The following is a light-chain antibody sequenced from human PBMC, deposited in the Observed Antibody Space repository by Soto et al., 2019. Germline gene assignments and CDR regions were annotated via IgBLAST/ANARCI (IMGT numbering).Light chain of an antibody. CDR1: SSDVGGYNY. Sequence: QSALTQPASVSGSPGQSITISCTGTSSDVGGYNYVSWYQQHPDKAPKLMIYDVSNRPSGVSNRFSGSKSGNTASLTISGLQAEDEGDYYCSSYSSISTVFGTGTKLTVL. CDR3: SSYSSISTV. V-gene: IGLV2-14*03. J-gene: IGLJ1*01. CDR2: DVS.